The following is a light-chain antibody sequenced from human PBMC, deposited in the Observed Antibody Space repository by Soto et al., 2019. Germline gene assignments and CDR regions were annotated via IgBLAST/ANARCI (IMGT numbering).Light chain of an antibody. CDR3: QQYKNWPT. CDR2: GAS. J-gene: IGKJ1*01. Sequence: EIVMTQSPATLSVSPGERATLSCRASQSVSNNLAWYQQKAGQAPRLLIYGASTRATGIPARFSGSGSGTEFTLTISSLQSEDFVVYYCQQYKNWPTFGQGTKVEIK. V-gene: IGKV3-15*01. CDR1: QSVSNN.